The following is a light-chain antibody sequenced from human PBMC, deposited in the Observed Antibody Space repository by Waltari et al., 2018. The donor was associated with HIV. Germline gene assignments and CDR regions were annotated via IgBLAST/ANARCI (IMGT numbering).Light chain of an antibody. V-gene: IGKV1-39*01. CDR2: LAS. Sequence: DIQMTQSPSSLSASIGDTVTITCRARQNIDNYLNWYQHQSGRVPKLLLYLASTLQTGVPPRFSGRGSGTLFSLIISDVQPEDLATYFCQQTYSPPRTFGPGTR. CDR1: QNIDNY. J-gene: IGKJ5*01. CDR3: QQTYSPPRT.